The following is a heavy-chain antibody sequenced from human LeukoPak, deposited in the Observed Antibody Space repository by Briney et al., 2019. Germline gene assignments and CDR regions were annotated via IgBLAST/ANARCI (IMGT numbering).Heavy chain of an antibody. CDR1: GFTFSSYD. V-gene: IGHV3-13*01. J-gene: IGHJ4*02. Sequence: PGGSLRLSCAASGFTFSSYDMHWVRQATGKGLEWVSAIGTAGDTYYPGSAKGRFTISRENAKNSLYLQMNSLRAEDTAVYYCATHSQYSSSSYYFDYWGQGTLVTVSS. CDR2: IGTAGDT. CDR3: ATHSQYSSSSYYFDY. D-gene: IGHD6-6*01.